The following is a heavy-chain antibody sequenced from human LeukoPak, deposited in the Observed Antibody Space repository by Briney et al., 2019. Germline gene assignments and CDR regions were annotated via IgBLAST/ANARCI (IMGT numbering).Heavy chain of an antibody. Sequence: ASVKVSCKVSGYTLTELSMHWVRQAPGKGLEWMGGFDPEDGETIYAQKFQGRVTMTEDTSTDTAYMELSSLRSEDTAVYYCATVQKLPHYYDSSGYYHGAFDIWGQGTMVTVSS. D-gene: IGHD3-22*01. J-gene: IGHJ3*02. CDR3: ATVQKLPHYYDSSGYYHGAFDI. CDR2: FDPEDGET. CDR1: GYTLTELS. V-gene: IGHV1-24*01.